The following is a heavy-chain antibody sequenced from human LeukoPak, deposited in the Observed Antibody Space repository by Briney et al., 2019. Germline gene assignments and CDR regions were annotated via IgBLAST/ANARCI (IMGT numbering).Heavy chain of an antibody. Sequence: VKVSFNASGYTFTGYYMHWVRQAPGQGLEWMGWINPNSGGTNYAQKFQGRVTMTRETSIRTAYMELSRVRCDDTAVYYRARGPSGVIVWGQGTLVTVSS. CDR3: ARGPSGVIV. CDR1: GYTFTGYY. D-gene: IGHD3-16*02. CDR2: INPNSGGT. J-gene: IGHJ4*02. V-gene: IGHV1-2*02.